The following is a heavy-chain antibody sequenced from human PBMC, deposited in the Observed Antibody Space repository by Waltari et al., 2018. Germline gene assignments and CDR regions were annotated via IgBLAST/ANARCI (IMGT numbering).Heavy chain of an antibody. CDR3: ATDWGTY. J-gene: IGHJ4*02. Sequence: QLQLQESGPGLVKPSETLSLTCTVSGGSISSSSYYWGWIRQPPGTGLEWIGSIYYRGSTYYNPSLKSRVTISVDTSKNQFSLKLSSVTAADTAVYYCATDWGTYWGQGTLVTVSS. CDR1: GGSISSSSYY. CDR2: IYYRGST. D-gene: IGHD7-27*01. V-gene: IGHV4-39*01.